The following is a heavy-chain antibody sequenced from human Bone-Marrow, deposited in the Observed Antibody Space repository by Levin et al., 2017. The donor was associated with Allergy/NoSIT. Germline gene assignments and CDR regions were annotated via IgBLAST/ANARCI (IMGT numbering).Heavy chain of an antibody. J-gene: IGHJ4*02. CDR2: ISGSGDNT. V-gene: IGHV3-23*01. Sequence: GESLKISCAASGFTFSSYAMSWVRQAPGKGLEWVSAISGSGDNTWYADSVRGRFTISRDNSKNTIYLQMNGLRAEDTAVYYCAKERSESYSDHWGQGTLVTVSS. CDR1: GFTFSSYA. CDR3: AKERSESYSDH.